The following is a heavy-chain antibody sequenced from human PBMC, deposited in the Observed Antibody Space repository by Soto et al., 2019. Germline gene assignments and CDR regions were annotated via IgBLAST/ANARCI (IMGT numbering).Heavy chain of an antibody. CDR2: IAGRCGTA. V-gene: IGHV3-23*01. CDR3: AKASHSGAFPGSYDT. CDR1: GLSLIEYA. Sequence: GGSLRLSSAASGLSLIEYAINGVRQVPVRGLESLAGIAGRCGTASYADSKTGRFSISRDDSKNTVYLHMHNLRVDDSAMYYCAKASHSGAFPGSYDTWGQGTLVTVAS. J-gene: IGHJ5*02. D-gene: IGHD3-22*01.